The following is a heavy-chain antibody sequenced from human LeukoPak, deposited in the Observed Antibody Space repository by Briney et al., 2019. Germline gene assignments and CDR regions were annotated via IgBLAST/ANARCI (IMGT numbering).Heavy chain of an antibody. D-gene: IGHD2-2*01. CDR2: IYHSGST. CDR1: GVSISSGGYY. J-gene: IGHJ4*02. CDR3: ARAHAFSQLLSDY. V-gene: IGHV4-30-2*01. Sequence: PSETLSLTCTVSGVSISSGGYYWSWLRQPPGKGLEWIGYIYHSGSTYYNPSLKSRVTISLDRSKNQFSLKLSSVTAADTAVYYCARAHAFSQLLSDYWGQGTLVTVSS.